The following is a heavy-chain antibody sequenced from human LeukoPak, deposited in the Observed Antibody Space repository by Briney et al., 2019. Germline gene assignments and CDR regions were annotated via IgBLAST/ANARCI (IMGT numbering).Heavy chain of an antibody. CDR1: GYTFTAYY. V-gene: IGHV1-2*04. CDR2: INPNSGGT. J-gene: IGHJ4*02. Sequence: ASVRVSCKASGYTFTAYYLHWVRQAPGQGLEWMGWINPNSGGTNYAQKFKGWVTLTRDTSINTTYMELSRLASDVTAVYFCARGTPGSYLGYWGQGTLVTVSS. D-gene: IGHD3-16*02. CDR3: ARGTPGSYLGY.